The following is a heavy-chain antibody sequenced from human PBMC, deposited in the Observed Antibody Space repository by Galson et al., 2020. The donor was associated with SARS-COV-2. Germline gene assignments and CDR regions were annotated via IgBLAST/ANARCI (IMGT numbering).Heavy chain of an antibody. CDR2: TFYRFKWYN. CDR1: GDTVSSNIAA. D-gene: IGHD1-26*01. J-gene: IGHJ6*02. CDR3: ARAREDSAYYYYGMDV. V-gene: IGHV6-1*01. Sequence: SQTLSLTCAISGDTVSSNIAAWNWIRQSPSRGLEWLGRTFYRFKWYNDYAVSVKSRITINPDTSKNQFSLHLNSVTPEDTAVYYCARAREDSAYYYYGMDVWGQGTTVTVSS.